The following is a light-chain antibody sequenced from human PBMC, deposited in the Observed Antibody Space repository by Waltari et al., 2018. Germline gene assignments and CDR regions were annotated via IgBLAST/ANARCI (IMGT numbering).Light chain of an antibody. CDR3: QNHERLPAT. Sequence: VLTQSPATLSWAPVKRATLFCRARESISKYLVWYQQRPGQAPRLLIYGASIRAAGIPDRFSGSGSGTDFTLSISRLEPEDFSVYYCQNHERLPATFGQGTRVEIK. CDR2: GAS. CDR1: ESISKY. J-gene: IGKJ1*01. V-gene: IGKV3-20*01.